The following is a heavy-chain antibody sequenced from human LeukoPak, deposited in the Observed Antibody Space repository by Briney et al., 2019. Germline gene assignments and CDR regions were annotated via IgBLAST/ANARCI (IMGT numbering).Heavy chain of an antibody. CDR1: GFTFDDYG. CDR2: ISGSGGST. Sequence: GGSLRLSCAASGFTFDDYGMSWVRQAPGKGLEWVSAISGSGGSTYYADSVKGRFTISRDNSKNTLYLQMNSLRAEDTAVYYCAKGITVAAAGNFDYWGQGTLVTVSS. J-gene: IGHJ4*02. D-gene: IGHD6-13*01. CDR3: AKGITVAAAGNFDY. V-gene: IGHV3-23*01.